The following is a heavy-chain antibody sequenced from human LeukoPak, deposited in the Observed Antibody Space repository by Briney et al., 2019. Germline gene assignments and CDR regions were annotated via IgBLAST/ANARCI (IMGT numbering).Heavy chain of an antibody. CDR2: MNPNSGNT. J-gene: IGHJ5*02. D-gene: IGHD6-19*01. Sequence: ASVNVSCKASGYTFTSYDINWVRQATGQGLEWMGWMNPNSGNTGYAQKFQGRVTMTRNTSISTAYMELSSLRSEDTAVYYCARGARSSGWHDWFDPWGQGTLVTVSS. CDR3: ARGARSSGWHDWFDP. CDR1: GYTFTSYD. V-gene: IGHV1-8*01.